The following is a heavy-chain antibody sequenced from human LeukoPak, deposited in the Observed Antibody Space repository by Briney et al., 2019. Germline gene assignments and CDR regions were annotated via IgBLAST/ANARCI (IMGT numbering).Heavy chain of an antibody. J-gene: IGHJ2*01. CDR2: TSGDGGTT. Sequence: GGSLRLSCAASGLTFSSYVMSWVRQAPGKGLEWVSLTSGDGGTTYYADSVKGRFTISRDNSKNSLFLQMNSLRTEDTALYYCAKDMVWGWYFDLWGRGTLVTVSS. CDR3: AKDMVWGWYFDL. CDR1: GLTFSSYV. V-gene: IGHV3-43*02. D-gene: IGHD7-27*01.